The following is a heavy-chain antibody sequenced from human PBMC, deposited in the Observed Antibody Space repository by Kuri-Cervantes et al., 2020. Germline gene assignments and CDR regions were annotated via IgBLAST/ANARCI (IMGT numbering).Heavy chain of an antibody. D-gene: IGHD6-13*01. CDR2: IIPIFGTA. V-gene: IGHV1-69*13. J-gene: IGHJ2*01. CDR3: ARDRAGIAAAGQRRYFDL. Sequence: SVKVSCKASGGTFSSYVINWVRQAPGQGLEWMGGIIPIFGTANYAQKFQGRVTITADESTSSAYMELSSLRSEDTAVYYCARDRAGIAAAGQRRYFDLWGRGTLVTVSS. CDR1: GGTFSSYV.